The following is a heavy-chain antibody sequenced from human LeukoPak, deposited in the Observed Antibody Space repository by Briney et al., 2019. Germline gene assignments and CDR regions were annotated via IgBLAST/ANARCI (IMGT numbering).Heavy chain of an antibody. CDR1: GGSFSGYY. Sequence: SETLSLTCAVYGGSFSGYYWSWIRQPPGKGLEWIGEIYHSGSTNYNPSLKSRVTISVDTSKNQFSLKLSSVTAADTAVYYCASTPPEAILTGYLHAFDIWGQGTMVTVSS. CDR2: IYHSGST. D-gene: IGHD3-9*01. J-gene: IGHJ3*02. CDR3: ASTPPEAILTGYLHAFDI. V-gene: IGHV4-34*01.